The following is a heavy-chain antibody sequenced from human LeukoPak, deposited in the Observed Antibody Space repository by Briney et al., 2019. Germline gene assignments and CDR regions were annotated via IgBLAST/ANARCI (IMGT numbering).Heavy chain of an antibody. Sequence: GGSLRLSCAASTFTFSSYSMNWVHQAPGKGLEWVSFISTRSGTIYYADSVKGRFTISRDNSKNTLYLQMNSLRAEDTAVYYCARDIRGGELVLDYWGQGTLVTVSS. CDR1: TFTFSSYS. CDR3: ARDIRGGELVLDY. V-gene: IGHV3-48*01. D-gene: IGHD2-21*01. J-gene: IGHJ4*02. CDR2: ISTRSGTI.